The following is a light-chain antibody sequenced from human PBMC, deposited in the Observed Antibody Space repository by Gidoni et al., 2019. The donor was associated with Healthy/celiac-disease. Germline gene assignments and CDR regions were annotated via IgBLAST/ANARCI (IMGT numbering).Light chain of an antibody. CDR2: LGF. CDR3: MQALQTPRT. CDR1: QSLLQSNGYNC. Sequence: DIVMTQSPLSLPVTPGEPASISCRSSQSLLQSNGYNCLDWYLQKPGQSPQLLIYLGFNRASGVPDRFSGSGSGTDFTLKISRVEAEDVGVYYCMQALQTPRTFGQGTKVEIK. J-gene: IGKJ1*01. V-gene: IGKV2-28*01.